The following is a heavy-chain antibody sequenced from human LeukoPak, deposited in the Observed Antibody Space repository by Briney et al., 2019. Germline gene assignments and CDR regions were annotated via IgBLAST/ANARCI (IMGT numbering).Heavy chain of an antibody. V-gene: IGHV3-74*01. CDR3: ARGAYGSGSYGDNWFDP. D-gene: IGHD3-10*01. Sequence: GGSLRLSCAASGFTFSSYWMHWVRQAPGKGLVWVSRINSDGSSTSYADSVKGRFTISRDNSKNTLYLQMNSLRAEDTAVYYCARGAYGSGSYGDNWFDPWGQGTLVTVPS. CDR1: GFTFSSYW. CDR2: INSDGSST. J-gene: IGHJ5*02.